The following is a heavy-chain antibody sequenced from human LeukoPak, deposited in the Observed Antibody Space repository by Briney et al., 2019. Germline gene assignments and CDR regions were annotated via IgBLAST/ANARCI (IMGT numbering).Heavy chain of an antibody. CDR1: GFIFNHHA. CDR2: IWSDISNR. CDR3: AKDAQRGFDYSNSLEY. Sequence: PGGSLRLSCAASGFIFNHHAMHWVRQEPRKGLEWVAVIWSDISNRCYGDSVRGRFTISRDDSRKPVYLQMERMAAEDTAIYYCAKDAQRGFDYSNSLEYWGQGALVTVAS. V-gene: IGHV3-33*06. J-gene: IGHJ4*02. D-gene: IGHD4-11*01.